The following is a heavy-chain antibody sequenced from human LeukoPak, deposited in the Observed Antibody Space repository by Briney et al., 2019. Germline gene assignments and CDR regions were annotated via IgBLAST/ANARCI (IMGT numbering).Heavy chain of an antibody. CDR3: ARERNFYYFDY. CDR2: ITGDCNYI. D-gene: IGHD3-3*01. J-gene: IGHJ4*02. CDR1: GFTFNDYT. V-gene: IGHV3-21*01. Sequence: PGGSLRLSCAASGFTFNDYTMTWARQAPGKGLEWVSSITGDCNYIFYADSVKGRFTISRDNAQNSLFLELNSLRGEDTAVYYCARERNFYYFDYWGQGALVTVSS.